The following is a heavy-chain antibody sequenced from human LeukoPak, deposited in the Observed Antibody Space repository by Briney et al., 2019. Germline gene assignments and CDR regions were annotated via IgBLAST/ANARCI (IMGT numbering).Heavy chain of an antibody. V-gene: IGHV3-23*01. Sequence: GGSLRLSCAASGFTFSSYAMSWVRQAPGKGLEWVSAISGSGGSTYCADSVKGRFTISRDNSKNTLYLQMNSLRAEDTAVYYCAKDRGYRSDYGGTDYWGQGTLVTVSS. CDR3: AKDRGYRSDYGGTDY. CDR2: ISGSGGST. CDR1: GFTFSSYA. J-gene: IGHJ4*02. D-gene: IGHD4-23*01.